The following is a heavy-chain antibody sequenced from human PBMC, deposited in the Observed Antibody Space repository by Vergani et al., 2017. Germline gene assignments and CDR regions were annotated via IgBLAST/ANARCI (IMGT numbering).Heavy chain of an antibody. Sequence: QVQLQESGPGLVKASQTLSLTCSASGAYVGSCGYYWIWLRQRPGLELNWIVYPYYSGTTYYNPSLESRLTIALDTSENHLSLNLISVTAAATAECYCARQEDYYMGVWGKGTTVTVS. CDR3: ARQEDYYMGV. V-gene: IGHV4-31*03. J-gene: IGHJ6*03. CDR1: GAYVGSCGYY. CDR2: PYYSGTT.